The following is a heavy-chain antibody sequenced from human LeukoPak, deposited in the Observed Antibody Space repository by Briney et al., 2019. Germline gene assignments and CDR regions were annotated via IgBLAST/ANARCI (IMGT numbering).Heavy chain of an antibody. Sequence: GSLRLSCAASGFTFSSYAMSWIRQPPGKGLEWIGSIYYSGSTYYNPSLKSRVTISVDTSKNQFSLKLSSVTAADTAVYYCARGSIGFLEWEPFDYWGQGTLVTVSS. CDR2: IYYSGST. J-gene: IGHJ4*02. CDR3: ARGSIGFLEWEPFDY. V-gene: IGHV4-39*01. D-gene: IGHD3-3*01. CDR1: GFTFSSYA.